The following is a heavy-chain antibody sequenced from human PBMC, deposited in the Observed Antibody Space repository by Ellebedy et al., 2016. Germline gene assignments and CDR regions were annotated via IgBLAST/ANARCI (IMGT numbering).Heavy chain of an antibody. CDR2: IKQDGSDY. CDR1: GFTFNTYW. CDR3: GCGVRGVIDY. J-gene: IGHJ4*02. D-gene: IGHD3-10*01. Sequence: GESLKISCAASGFTFNTYWMTWVRQAPGKGLEWVANIKQDGSDYNYVDSVKGRFTISRDNAKNSLYLQMNSLRAEDTAFYYCGCGVRGVIDYWGQGTLVIVSS. V-gene: IGHV3-7*03.